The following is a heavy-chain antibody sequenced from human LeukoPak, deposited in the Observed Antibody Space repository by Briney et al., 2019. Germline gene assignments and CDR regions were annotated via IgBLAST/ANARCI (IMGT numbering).Heavy chain of an antibody. CDR1: GFTVSSNY. J-gene: IGHJ4*02. D-gene: IGHD2-2*01. CDR2: LYSGGST. CDR3: ARDFVPAAFFDY. Sequence: GGSLRLSCAASGFTVSSNYMGWVRQAPGKGLEWVSVLYSGGSTYYADSVKGRFTTSRDNFKNTLYLQMNSLRAEDTAVYYCARDFVPAAFFDYWGQGTLVTVSS. V-gene: IGHV3-53*01.